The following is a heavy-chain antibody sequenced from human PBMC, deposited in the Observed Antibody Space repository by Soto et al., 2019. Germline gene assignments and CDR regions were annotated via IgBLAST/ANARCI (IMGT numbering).Heavy chain of an antibody. CDR3: ARDLRLAYCGGDCYTTGIFDY. CDR2: INAGNGNA. Sequence: ASVKVSCKASGYSFTNYAMHWVRQAPGQRLEWMGWINAGNGNAYYSQKFQGRVTITADESTSTAYMELSSLRSEDTAVYYCARDLRLAYCGGDCYTTGIFDYWGQGTLVTVSS. CDR1: GYSFTNYA. J-gene: IGHJ4*02. D-gene: IGHD2-21*02. V-gene: IGHV1-3*01.